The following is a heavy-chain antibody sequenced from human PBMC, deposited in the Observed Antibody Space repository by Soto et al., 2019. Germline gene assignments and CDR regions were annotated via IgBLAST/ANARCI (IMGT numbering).Heavy chain of an antibody. J-gene: IGHJ4*02. Sequence: GGSLRLSCAASGFTFSSYGMHWVRQAPGKGLEWVAVIWYDGSNKYYADSVKGRFTISRDNSKNTLYLQMNSLRAEDTAVYYCARGVLAYCGGDCYSGNLDYWGQGTLVTVSS. V-gene: IGHV3-33*01. D-gene: IGHD2-21*02. CDR3: ARGVLAYCGGDCYSGNLDY. CDR1: GFTFSSYG. CDR2: IWYDGSNK.